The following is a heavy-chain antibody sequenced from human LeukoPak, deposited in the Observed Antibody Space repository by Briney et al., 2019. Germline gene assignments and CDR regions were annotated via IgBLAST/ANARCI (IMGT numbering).Heavy chain of an antibody. Sequence: SETLSLTCTVSGGSISSYYWSWIRQPAGKGLEWIGRIYSSGSTYGNPSLKSRVTMSLDTSKNQFALKLSSVTAADTAVYYCVRGTVSFDYWGQGTLVTVSS. J-gene: IGHJ4*02. CDR2: IYSSGST. CDR1: GGSISSYY. V-gene: IGHV4-4*07. CDR3: VRGTVSFDY. D-gene: IGHD3/OR15-3a*01.